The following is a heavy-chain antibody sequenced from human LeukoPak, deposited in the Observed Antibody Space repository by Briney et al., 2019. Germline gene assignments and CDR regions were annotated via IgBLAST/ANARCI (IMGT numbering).Heavy chain of an antibody. Sequence: GASVKVSCKASGYTFTGYYMHWVRQAPGQGLEWMGWINPNSGGTNYAQKFQGRVTMTRDTSISTAYMELSRLRSDDTAVYYCAPQGDLYDWGYRFDPWGQGTLVTVSS. CDR2: INPNSGGT. D-gene: IGHD3-16*01. V-gene: IGHV1-2*02. J-gene: IGHJ5*02. CDR1: GYTFTGYY. CDR3: APQGDLYDWGYRFDP.